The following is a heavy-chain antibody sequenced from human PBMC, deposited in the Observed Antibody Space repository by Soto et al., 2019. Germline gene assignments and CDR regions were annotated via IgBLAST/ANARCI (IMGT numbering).Heavy chain of an antibody. CDR2: ITSKSTTI. J-gene: IGHJ6*02. V-gene: IGHV3-48*01. Sequence: GGSLRLSCAASGFTFTSYSMNWVRQAPGQGLEWVSYITSKSTTIKYADSVKGRFTVSRDNAKNSLYLQMNSLRAEDTAVYYCARDRVTARVWYYGMDVWGQGTTVTVSS. D-gene: IGHD5-18*01. CDR3: ARDRVTARVWYYGMDV. CDR1: GFTFTSYS.